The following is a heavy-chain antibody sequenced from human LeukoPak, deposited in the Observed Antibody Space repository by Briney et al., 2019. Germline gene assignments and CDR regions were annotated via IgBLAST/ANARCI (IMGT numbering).Heavy chain of an antibody. Sequence: KPSETLSLTCAVYGGSFSGYYWSWIRQHPGKGLEWIGSIYYSGSTNYNPSLQGRVTISLDTSRNQFSLKLSSVTAADTAVYYCASGDNDPLFDYWGQGTLVTVSS. CDR1: GGSFSGYY. CDR2: IYYSGST. D-gene: IGHD1-1*01. J-gene: IGHJ4*02. V-gene: IGHV4-34*09. CDR3: ASGDNDPLFDY.